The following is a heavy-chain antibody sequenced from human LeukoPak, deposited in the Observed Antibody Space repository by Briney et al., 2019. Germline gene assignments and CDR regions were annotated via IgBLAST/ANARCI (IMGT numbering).Heavy chain of an antibody. V-gene: IGHV1-69*04. Sequence: ASVKVSRKASGGTFSSYAISWVRQAPAQGLEWMGRIIPILGIANYAQKFQGRVTITADKSTDTAYMELSSLRSEDTAVYYCARGTYDILTGYYDEIHDQSHDYWGQGTLVTVS. CDR1: GGTFSSYA. D-gene: IGHD3-9*01. CDR2: IIPILGIA. CDR3: ARGTYDILTGYYDEIHDQSHDY. J-gene: IGHJ4*02.